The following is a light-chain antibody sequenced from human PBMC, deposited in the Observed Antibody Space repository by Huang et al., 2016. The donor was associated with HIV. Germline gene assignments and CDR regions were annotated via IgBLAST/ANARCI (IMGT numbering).Light chain of an antibody. Sequence: EIVLTQSPGTLSLSPGERATLSCRASQSVSNNYLALYQQKPGQAPRLIIYGASSRATGIPDRFSGSGSGTGFTLTISRLEPEDFAVYFCQQYGTLLTFGGGTKVEI. CDR3: QQYGTLLT. CDR1: QSVSNNY. CDR2: GAS. J-gene: IGKJ4*01. V-gene: IGKV3-20*01.